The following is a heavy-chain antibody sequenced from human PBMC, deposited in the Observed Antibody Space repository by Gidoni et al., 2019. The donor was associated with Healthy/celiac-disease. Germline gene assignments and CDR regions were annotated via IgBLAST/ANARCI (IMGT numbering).Heavy chain of an antibody. CDR3: ARDSVVPAEDYYYYYGMDV. J-gene: IGHJ6*02. V-gene: IGHV3-30-3*01. CDR1: GFTFSSYA. D-gene: IGHD2-2*01. Sequence: QVQLVESGGGVVQPGRSLRLSCAASGFTFSSYAMHWVRQAPGKGLEWVAVISYDGSNKYYADSVKGRFTISRDNSKNTLYLQMNSLRAEDTAVYYCARDSVVPAEDYYYYYGMDVWGQGTTVTVSS. CDR2: ISYDGSNK.